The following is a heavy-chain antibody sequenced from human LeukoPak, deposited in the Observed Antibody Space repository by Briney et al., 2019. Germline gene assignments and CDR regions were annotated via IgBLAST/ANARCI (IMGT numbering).Heavy chain of an antibody. CDR2: ISAYNGDT. CDR1: GYRFSNYG. Sequence: ASVKVSCKASGYRFSNYGITWVRQAPGQGLECMGWISAYNGDTNYAQNFQGRLTMTTDTSTNTVYMELRSLRSDDTAVYYCARVGSPDSENSGWKLFFDYWGQGTLVTVSS. V-gene: IGHV1-18*01. D-gene: IGHD6-19*01. CDR3: ARVGSPDSENSGWKLFFDY. J-gene: IGHJ4*02.